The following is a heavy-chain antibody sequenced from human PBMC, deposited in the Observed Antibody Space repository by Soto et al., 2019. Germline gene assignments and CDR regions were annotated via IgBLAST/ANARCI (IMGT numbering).Heavy chain of an antibody. Sequence: ESGPTLVNPTQTLTLTCTFSGFSFSTSGVGVYWIRQPPGKALEWLALIFWDNDKRYSPSLKSRLTITKDTSKDQVVLTVTNMDPVDTATYYCAAATMVRNAFDIWGQGTMVTVSS. D-gene: IGHD3-10*01. V-gene: IGHV2-5*02. CDR3: AAATMVRNAFDI. J-gene: IGHJ3*02. CDR1: GFSFSTSGVG. CDR2: IFWDNDK.